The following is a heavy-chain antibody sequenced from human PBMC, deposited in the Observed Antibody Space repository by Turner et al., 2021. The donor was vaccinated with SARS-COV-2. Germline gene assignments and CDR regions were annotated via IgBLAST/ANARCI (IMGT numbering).Heavy chain of an antibody. CDR2: INPNSGGT. V-gene: IGHV1-2*02. CDR1: DYTFIGDY. J-gene: IGHJ4*02. D-gene: IGHD3-3*01. Sequence: QVQLVQSGSEVRKRGASVKVSCRASDYTFIGDYMHWVRQAPGQGLQWMGWINPNSGGTNYAQKFQGRVTMTRDTSISTAYMELSRLSSDDTAVYYCARGPAVFGVIIMAYWGQGTLVTVSS. CDR3: ARGPAVFGVIIMAY.